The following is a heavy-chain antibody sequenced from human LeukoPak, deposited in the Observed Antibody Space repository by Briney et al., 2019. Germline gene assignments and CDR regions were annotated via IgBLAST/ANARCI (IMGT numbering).Heavy chain of an antibody. V-gene: IGHV4-59*01. CDR2: IYYSGST. D-gene: IGHD5-12*01. J-gene: IGHJ6*02. CDR3: ARANIVDYYYYYGMDV. Sequence: SETLSLTCTVSGGSLSSYYWSWIRQPPGKGLEWIGYIYYSGSTNYNPSLKSRVTISVDTSKNQFSLKLSSVTAADTAVYYCARANIVDYYYYYGMDVWGQGTTVTVSS. CDR1: GGSLSSYY.